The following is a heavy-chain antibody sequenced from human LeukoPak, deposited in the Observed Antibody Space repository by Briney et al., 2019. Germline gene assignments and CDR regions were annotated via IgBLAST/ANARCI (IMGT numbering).Heavy chain of an antibody. V-gene: IGHV4-39*01. CDR1: GGSISSSSYH. Sequence: SETLSLTCSVSGGSISSSSYHWGWIRQPPGKGLEWIGSIYYSGSTYYNPSLKSRVTISVDTSKNQFSLKLSSVTAADTAVYYCASRYYDILTGYYFGGQGTLVTVSS. D-gene: IGHD3-9*01. J-gene: IGHJ4*02. CDR3: ASRYYDILTGYYF. CDR2: IYYSGST.